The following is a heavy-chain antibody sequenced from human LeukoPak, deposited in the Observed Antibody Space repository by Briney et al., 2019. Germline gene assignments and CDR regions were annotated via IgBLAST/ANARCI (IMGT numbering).Heavy chain of an antibody. CDR2: IIPMFGTT. Sequence: SVKVSCKASGGSLNDYGVSWVRQAPGQGLEWMGRIIPMFGTTIYAEEFQGRVTISADKSTNTAYVEVSRLNSDDTAIFYCATDLQSDFWTGYYWDSWGQGTLVTVSS. D-gene: IGHD3/OR15-3a*01. J-gene: IGHJ4*02. CDR1: GGSLNDYG. CDR3: ATDLQSDFWTGYYWDS. V-gene: IGHV1-69*06.